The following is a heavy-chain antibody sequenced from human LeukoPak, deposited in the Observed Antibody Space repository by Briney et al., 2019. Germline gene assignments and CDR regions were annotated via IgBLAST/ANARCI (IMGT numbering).Heavy chain of an antibody. Sequence: GGSLRLSCSASGLTFSRYTMRWVRQAPGKGLEWVALLAYDETFRYYADSVKGRSTISRDTAKTTLDLQMNSLTTEDTALYYCAREADGFDIWGQGTMVTVSS. CDR2: LAYDETFR. J-gene: IGHJ3*02. V-gene: IGHV3-30*01. CDR1: GLTFSRYT. CDR3: AREADGFDI.